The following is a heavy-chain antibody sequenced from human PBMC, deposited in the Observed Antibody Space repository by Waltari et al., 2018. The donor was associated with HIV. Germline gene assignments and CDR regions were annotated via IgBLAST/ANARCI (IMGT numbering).Heavy chain of an antibody. J-gene: IGHJ4*02. D-gene: IGHD3-3*01. CDR1: GYSFNDFD. CDR3: TKGRRGALFGDE. Sequence: QVQLVQSGAEIKKPRASVRVSCKASGYSFNDFDINWVRRAPGRGLEWVGWMNPDNGDAGYGHKFRGRFTLTRDTSTDTAYMEVDNLKSEDTAIYFCTKGRRGALFGDEWGQGTLVTVSS. CDR2: MNPDNGDA. V-gene: IGHV1-8*02.